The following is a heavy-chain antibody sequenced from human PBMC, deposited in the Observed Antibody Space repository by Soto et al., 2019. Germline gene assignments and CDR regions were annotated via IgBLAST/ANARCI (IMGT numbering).Heavy chain of an antibody. CDR2: ISYDGSNK. Sequence: QVQLVESGGGVVQPGRSLRLSCAASGFTFSSYGMHWVRQAPGKGLEWVAVISYDGSNKYYADSVKGRFTISRDNSKNTLYLQMNSLRAEDTAVYYCAKDRYDFWSGYSNHGMDVWGQGTTFTFSS. CDR1: GFTFSSYG. CDR3: AKDRYDFWSGYSNHGMDV. J-gene: IGHJ6*02. D-gene: IGHD3-3*01. V-gene: IGHV3-30*18.